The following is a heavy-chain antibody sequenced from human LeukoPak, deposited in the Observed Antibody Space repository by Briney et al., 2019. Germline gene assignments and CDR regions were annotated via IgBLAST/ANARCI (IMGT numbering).Heavy chain of an antibody. Sequence: ASVKVSCKASGYTFTSYDINWVRQATGQGLEWMGWMNPNSGNTGYAQKFQGRVAMTRDMSTSTVYMELSSLRSEDTAVYYCAREEHSATIQNPNFDYWGQGTLVTVSS. CDR1: GYTFTSYD. CDR2: MNPNSGNT. D-gene: IGHD2-2*02. CDR3: AREEHSATIQNPNFDY. V-gene: IGHV1-8*02. J-gene: IGHJ4*02.